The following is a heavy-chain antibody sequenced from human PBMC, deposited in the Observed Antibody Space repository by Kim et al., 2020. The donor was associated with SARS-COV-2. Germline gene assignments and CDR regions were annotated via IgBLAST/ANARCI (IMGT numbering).Heavy chain of an antibody. Sequence: NPSIKRRVAISVDTSKIQFSLKLSSVTAADTAVYYCASSMIVGDYYYGMNVWGQGTTVTVSS. CDR3: ASSMIVGDYYYGMNV. V-gene: IGHV4-34*01. J-gene: IGHJ6*02. D-gene: IGHD1-26*01.